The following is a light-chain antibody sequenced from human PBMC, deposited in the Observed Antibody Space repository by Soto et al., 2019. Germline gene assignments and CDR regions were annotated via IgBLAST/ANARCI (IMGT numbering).Light chain of an antibody. CDR2: EVT. CDR3: TSYTLDSPKWA. V-gene: IGLV2-14*01. CDR1: SRDVGGYKF. J-gene: IGLJ2*01. Sequence: QSALTQPASVSGSPGQSITISCTGTSRDVGGYKFVSWPQQHPGKAPKLLIYEVTNRPSGVSDRFAGSRSGNTAFLTISGLQDEDEADYYCTSYTLDSPKWAFGGGTQLTVL.